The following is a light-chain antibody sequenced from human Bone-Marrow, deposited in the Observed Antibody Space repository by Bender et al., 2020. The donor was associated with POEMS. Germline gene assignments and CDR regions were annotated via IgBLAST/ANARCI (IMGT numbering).Light chain of an antibody. Sequence: QSVLTQPPSASGTPGQRVTISCSGSNSNIGTNAVNWYQQFPGTAPKLLSYSDNQRPSGVPDRFYAFKSGTSASLAISGLQSEDEAEYDCAAKDAGLSGGVFGGGTKLTVL. CDR1: NSNIGTNA. CDR2: SDN. CDR3: AAKDAGLSGGV. V-gene: IGLV1-44*01. J-gene: IGLJ3*02.